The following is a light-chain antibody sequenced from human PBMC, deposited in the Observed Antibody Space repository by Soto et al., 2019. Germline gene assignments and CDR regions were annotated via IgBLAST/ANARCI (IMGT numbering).Light chain of an antibody. V-gene: IGKV3-20*01. J-gene: IGKJ5*01. CDR3: QHYGSSSIT. CDR1: QNISSY. CDR2: DAS. Sequence: EIVMTQSPVTLSVSPGERAPLSCRASQNISSYLAWYQQKPGQAPRLLIYDASNRATGIPARFSGSGSGTDFILTISRLEPEDFAMYHCQHYGSSSITFGQGTRLEIK.